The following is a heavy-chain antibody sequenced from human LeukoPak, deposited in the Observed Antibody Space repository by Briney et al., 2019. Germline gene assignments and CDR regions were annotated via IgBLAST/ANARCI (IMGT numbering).Heavy chain of an antibody. Sequence: KHSETLSLTCSVSGGSISSYHWSWIRQPPGKGLDWIGYIYYSGSPNYNPSLKSRVTISVDTSKNQFSLKLSSVTAADTAVYYCARDRELRPHFDYWGQGTLVTVSS. J-gene: IGHJ4*02. CDR3: ARDRELRPHFDY. CDR1: GGSISSYH. CDR2: IYYSGSP. D-gene: IGHD1-7*01. V-gene: IGHV4-59*12.